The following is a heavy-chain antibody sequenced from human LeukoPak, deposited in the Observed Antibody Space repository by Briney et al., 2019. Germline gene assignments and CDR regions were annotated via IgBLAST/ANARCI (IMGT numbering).Heavy chain of an antibody. V-gene: IGHV4-59*08. Sequence: SETLSLTCTVSGGSISSYYWSWIRQPPGKGLEWIGYIYYSGSTNYNPSLKSRVTMSVDTSKNQFSLKLSSVTAADTAVYYCARHYKYGDSGFDYWGRGTLVTVSS. CDR3: ARHYKYGDSGFDY. CDR1: GGSISSYY. CDR2: IYYSGST. J-gene: IGHJ4*02. D-gene: IGHD4-17*01.